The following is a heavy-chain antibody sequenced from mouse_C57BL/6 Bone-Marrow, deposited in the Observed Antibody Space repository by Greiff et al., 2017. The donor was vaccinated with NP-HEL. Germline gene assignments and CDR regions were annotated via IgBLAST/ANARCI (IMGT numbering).Heavy chain of an antibody. Sequence: VQLKQPGAELVRPGSSVKLSCKASGYTFTSYWMDWVKQRPGQGLEWIGNIYPSDSETHYNQKFKDKATLTVDKSSSTAYMQLSSLTSEDSAVYYCARREDSSGAMDYWGQGTSVTVSS. J-gene: IGHJ4*01. CDR2: IYPSDSET. CDR3: ARREDSSGAMDY. D-gene: IGHD3-2*01. V-gene: IGHV1-61*01. CDR1: GYTFTSYW.